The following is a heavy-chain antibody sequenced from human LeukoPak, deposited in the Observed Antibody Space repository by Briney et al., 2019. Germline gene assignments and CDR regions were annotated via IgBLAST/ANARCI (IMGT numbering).Heavy chain of an antibody. V-gene: IGHV4-34*01. J-gene: IGHJ6*03. D-gene: IGHD6-19*01. Sequence: SETLSLTCAVYGGSFSGYYWSWIRQPPGKGLEWIGEINHSGSTNYNPSLKSRVTISVDTSKNQFSLKLSSVTAADTAVYYCARLRATRSGWYFDYMDVWGKGTTVTISS. CDR3: ARLRATRSGWYFDYMDV. CDR2: INHSGST. CDR1: GGSFSGYY.